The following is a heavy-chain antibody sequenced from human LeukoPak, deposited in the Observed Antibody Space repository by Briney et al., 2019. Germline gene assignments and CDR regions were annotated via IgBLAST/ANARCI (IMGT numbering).Heavy chain of an antibody. J-gene: IGHJ4*02. V-gene: IGHV3-7*04. D-gene: IGHD1-26*01. Sequence: PGGSLRLSCAASGFTFSMYWMSWVRQAPGKGLEWVANIKQDGSEKNYVDSVKGRFTISRDNAKNSLYLQMNSLRGEDTAVYYCARGLGDFDYWGQGTLVTVSS. CDR1: GFTFSMYW. CDR3: ARGLGDFDY. CDR2: IKQDGSEK.